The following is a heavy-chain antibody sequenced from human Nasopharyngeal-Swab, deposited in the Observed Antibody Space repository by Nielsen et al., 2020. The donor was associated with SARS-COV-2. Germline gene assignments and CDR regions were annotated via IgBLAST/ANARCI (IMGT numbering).Heavy chain of an antibody. Sequence: ASVKVSCKASGYTFTGYYMHWVRQAPGQGLEWMGRINPNSDGTNYAQKFQGRVTMTRDTSISTAYMELSRLRSDDTAVYYCARDLGYIRYCSGGSCYQDYWGQGTLVTVSS. CDR1: GYTFTGYY. CDR2: INPNSDGT. V-gene: IGHV1-2*06. CDR3: ARDLGYIRYCSGGSCYQDY. J-gene: IGHJ4*02. D-gene: IGHD2-15*01.